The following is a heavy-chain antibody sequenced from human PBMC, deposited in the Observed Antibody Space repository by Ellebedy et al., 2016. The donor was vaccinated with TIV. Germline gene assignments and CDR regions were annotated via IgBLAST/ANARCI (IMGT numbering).Heavy chain of an antibody. V-gene: IGHV4-59*01. CDR2: ISYSGST. D-gene: IGHD3-10*01. Sequence: MPSETLSLTCTVSGGSISPYYWSWTRQPPGKGLEWIGYISYSGSTNYNPSLKSRVTISVDTSKNQFSLKLSSVTAADTAVYYCVYGSGRKAFDIWGQGTMVTVSS. CDR3: VYGSGRKAFDI. J-gene: IGHJ3*02. CDR1: GGSISPYY.